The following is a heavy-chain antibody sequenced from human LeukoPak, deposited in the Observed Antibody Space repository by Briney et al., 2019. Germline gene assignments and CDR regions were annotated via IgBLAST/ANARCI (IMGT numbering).Heavy chain of an antibody. CDR3: AGLSGSYHYYYYGMDV. V-gene: IGHV4-59*01. J-gene: IGHJ6*02. CDR1: GGSISSYY. D-gene: IGHD1-26*01. CDR2: IYYSGST. Sequence: PSETLSLTCTVSGGSISSYYWSWIRQPPGKGLEWIGYIYYSGSTNYNPSLKSRVTISVDTSKNQFSLKLSSVTAADTAVYYCAGLSGSYHYYYYGMDVWGQGTTVTVSS.